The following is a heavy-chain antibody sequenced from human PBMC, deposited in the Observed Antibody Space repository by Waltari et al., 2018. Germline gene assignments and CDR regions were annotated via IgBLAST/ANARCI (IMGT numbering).Heavy chain of an antibody. Sequence: QVQLQESGPGLLKPSETLSLPCTVSGGSISSYYWNWIRQSPGKGLEWIGYIYYSGYSSFNPSLKSRVSLSVDTSKNQFSLKLNSVTAADTAVYYCARDSYVFNGWFNTWGQGTLVTVSS. J-gene: IGHJ5*02. D-gene: IGHD3-10*02. CDR1: GGSISSYY. CDR3: ARDSYVFNGWFNT. CDR2: IYYSGYS. V-gene: IGHV4-59*12.